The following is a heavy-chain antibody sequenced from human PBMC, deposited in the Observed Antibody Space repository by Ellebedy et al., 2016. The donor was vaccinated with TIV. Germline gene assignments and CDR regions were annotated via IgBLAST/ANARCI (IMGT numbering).Heavy chain of an antibody. Sequence: GESLKISCAASRFTVSSNSMNWVRQAPGKGLEWVSVIYSGSGTSYADSVKGRFTIFRDTSKNTLLLQMNSLRAEDTAVYYCARKHLYGLDWGQGTLVTVSS. D-gene: IGHD3-10*01. CDR2: IYSGSGT. CDR3: ARKHLYGLD. V-gene: IGHV3-66*01. J-gene: IGHJ4*02. CDR1: RFTVSSNS.